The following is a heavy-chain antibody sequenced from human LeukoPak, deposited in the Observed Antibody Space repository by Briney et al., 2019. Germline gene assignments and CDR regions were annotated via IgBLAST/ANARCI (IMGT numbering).Heavy chain of an antibody. Sequence: GGSLRLSCAVSGFTFSSNAMSWVRQAPGKGLEWVSAISNSGGSTYYADSAKGRFTISRDNSKNTLYLQMNSLRAEDTAVYYCARGRWYFDYWGQGTLVTVSS. CDR2: ISNSGGST. CDR1: GFTFSSNA. J-gene: IGHJ4*02. D-gene: IGHD5-24*01. V-gene: IGHV3-23*01. CDR3: ARGRWYFDY.